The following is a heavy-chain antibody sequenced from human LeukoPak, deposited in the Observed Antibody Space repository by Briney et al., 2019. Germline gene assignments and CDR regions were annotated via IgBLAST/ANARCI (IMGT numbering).Heavy chain of an antibody. CDR2: ISYDGSNK. CDR1: GFTFSSYA. D-gene: IGHD6-13*01. CDR3: ARGPLIAAAGTW. Sequence: GGSLRLSCAASGFTFSSYAMHWVRQAPGKGLEWVAVISYDGSNKYYADSVKGRFTISRDNSKNTLYLQMNSLRAEDTAVYYCARGPLIAAAGTWWGQGTLVTVSS. V-gene: IGHV3-30-3*01. J-gene: IGHJ4*02.